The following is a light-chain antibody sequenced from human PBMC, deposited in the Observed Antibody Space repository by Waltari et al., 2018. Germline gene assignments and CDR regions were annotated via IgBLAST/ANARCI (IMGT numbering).Light chain of an antibody. V-gene: IGLV2-23*02. CDR1: SSGVWSYNL. CDR3: CSYVGSRIVV. CDR2: EVS. Sequence: QSALTQPASVSGSPGQSITISCTGTSSGVWSYNLVSWYQQHPGKVPTLMIYEVSKRPSGISNRFSGSKSGNTASLTISGLQAEDEADYYCCSYVGSRIVVFGGGTKMTVL. J-gene: IGLJ2*01.